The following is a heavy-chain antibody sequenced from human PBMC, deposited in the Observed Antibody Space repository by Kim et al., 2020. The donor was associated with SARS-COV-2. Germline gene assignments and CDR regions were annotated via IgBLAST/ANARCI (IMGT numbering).Heavy chain of an antibody. CDR3: ARHQSYSSGLYVAFYY. D-gene: IGHD6-19*01. J-gene: IGHJ6*01. CDR2: ASYIGNN. V-gene: IGHV4-39*01. Sequence: SETLSLTCTVSGGSLSSSSYYWGWIRQPPGQGLEWIGTASYIGNNNYTPSLQSRITISAATSKNQLSLRSVTVTATATAVYSCARHQSYSSGLYVAFYY. CDR1: GGSLSSSSYY.